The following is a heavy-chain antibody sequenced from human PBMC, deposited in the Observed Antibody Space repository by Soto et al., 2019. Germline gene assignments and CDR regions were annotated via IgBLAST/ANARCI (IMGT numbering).Heavy chain of an antibody. CDR3: AISPYDDGLDV. V-gene: IGHV4-28*01. J-gene: IGHJ3*01. D-gene: IGHD3-22*01. Sequence: QVQLQESGPGLVKPSATLSLTCAVSGYSITNTNWWTWVRQPPGKGLEWIGYIYHSGRTYYNPSLKSRVTMSVDTSKNQYSLKLSSVAAVDTAVYYCAISPYDDGLDVWGRGTMVTVSS. CDR2: IYHSGRT. CDR1: GYSITNTNW.